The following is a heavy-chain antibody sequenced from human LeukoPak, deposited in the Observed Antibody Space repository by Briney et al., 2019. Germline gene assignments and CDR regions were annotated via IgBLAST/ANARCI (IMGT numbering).Heavy chain of an antibody. Sequence: PSETLSLTCTVSGGSISSSYWNWIRQPPGKGLEWIGYIFYSGSTNYNPSLKSRVTISVDTSKNQFSLKLSSVTAADTAVYYCARDPMITFGGVTVDYWGQGTLVTVSS. D-gene: IGHD3-16*01. V-gene: IGHV4-59*01. CDR2: IFYSGST. CDR3: ARDPMITFGGVTVDY. CDR1: GGSISSSY. J-gene: IGHJ4*02.